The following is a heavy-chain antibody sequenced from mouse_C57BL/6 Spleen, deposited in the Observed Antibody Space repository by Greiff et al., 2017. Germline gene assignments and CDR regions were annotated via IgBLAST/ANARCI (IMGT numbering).Heavy chain of an antibody. V-gene: IGHV6-3*01. CDR1: GFTFSNYW. J-gene: IGHJ4*01. CDR3: TTNWYYAMDY. CDR2: IRLKSDNYAT. Sequence: EVKLVESGGGLVQPGGSMKLSCVASGFTFSNYWMNWVRQSPEKGLEWVAQIRLKSDNYATHYAESVKGRFTISRDDSKSSVYLQMNNLRAEDTGIYYCTTNWYYAMDYWGQGTSVTVSS. D-gene: IGHD4-1*01.